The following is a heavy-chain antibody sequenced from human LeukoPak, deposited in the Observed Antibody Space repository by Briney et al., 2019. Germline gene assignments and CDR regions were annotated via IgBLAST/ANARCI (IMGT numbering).Heavy chain of an antibody. Sequence: SVKVSCKASGYTFTSYDFNWVRQATGQRPEWMGWMSPNSGDTGYAQKFQDRVTMTRNTSISTAYMELSGLRSDDTAVYYCARGPPTWGYDYWGPGTLVTVSS. CDR1: GYTFTSYD. V-gene: IGHV1-8*01. D-gene: IGHD7-27*01. J-gene: IGHJ4*02. CDR2: MSPNSGDT. CDR3: ARGPPTWGYDY.